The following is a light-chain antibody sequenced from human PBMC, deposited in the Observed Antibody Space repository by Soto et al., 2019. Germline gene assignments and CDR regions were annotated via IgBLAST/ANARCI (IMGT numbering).Light chain of an antibody. V-gene: IGLV2-14*01. CDR3: SSYTSSSTLLVV. CDR2: EVN. CDR1: SSDVGGYNY. Sequence: QSALTQPASVSGSPGQSITISCTGTSSDVGGYNYVSWYQQHPGKAPKLMIYEVNNRPSGVSDRFSGSKSGNTASLTISGLQAEDEADYYCSSYTSSSTLLVVFGGGTKVTVL. J-gene: IGLJ2*01.